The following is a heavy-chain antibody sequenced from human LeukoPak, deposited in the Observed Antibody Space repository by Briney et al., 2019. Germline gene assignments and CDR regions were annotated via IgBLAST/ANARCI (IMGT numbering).Heavy chain of an antibody. CDR3: ARGHRSMVRAFDI. D-gene: IGHD4/OR15-4a*01. V-gene: IGHV4-61*02. J-gene: IGHJ3*02. CDR2: IYTSGST. CDR1: GGSISSGSYY. Sequence: SETLSLTCTVSGGSISSGSYYWSWIRQPAGKGLEWIGRIYTSGSTNYNPSLKSRVTISVDTSKNQFSLKLSSVTAADTAVYYCARGHRSMVRAFDIWGQGTMVTVSS.